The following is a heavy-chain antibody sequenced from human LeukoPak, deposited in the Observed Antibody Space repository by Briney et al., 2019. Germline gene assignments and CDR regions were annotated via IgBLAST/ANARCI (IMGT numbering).Heavy chain of an antibody. J-gene: IGHJ4*02. CDR1: GFTFSSYG. CDR2: ISYDGSNK. CDR3: ARDTRPGYCSSTSCYTSTLFDY. Sequence: GGSLRLSCAASGFTFSSYGMHWVRQAPGKGLEWVAVISYDGSNKYYADSVKGRLTISRDNSKNTLYLQMNSLRAEDTAVYYCARDTRPGYCSSTSCYTSTLFDYWGQGTLVTVSS. V-gene: IGHV3-30*03. D-gene: IGHD2-2*02.